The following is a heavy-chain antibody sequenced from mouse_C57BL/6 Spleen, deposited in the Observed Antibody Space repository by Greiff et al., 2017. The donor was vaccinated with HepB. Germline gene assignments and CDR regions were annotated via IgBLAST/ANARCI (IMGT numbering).Heavy chain of an antibody. J-gene: IGHJ2*01. CDR3: ARDDCYYKYYFDY. D-gene: IGHD2-3*01. CDR2: IYPGDGDT. Sequence: QVQLQQPGPELVKHGASVKISCKASGYAFSSSWMNWVKQRPGKGLEWIGRIYPGDGDTNNNGKFKGKATLTAEISSSTAYMQLSSLTPEDLAVYFWARDDCYYKYYFDYWGKGTTLTVSA. V-gene: IGHV1-82*01. CDR1: GYAFSSSW.